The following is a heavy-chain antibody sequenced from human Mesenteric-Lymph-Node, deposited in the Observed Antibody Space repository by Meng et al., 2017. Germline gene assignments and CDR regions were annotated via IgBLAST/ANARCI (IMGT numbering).Heavy chain of an antibody. D-gene: IGHD1-26*01. Sequence: QVQLQQSGTGLVKPSHTLSLTCAITRDRVSSNSGAWNWIRQSPSRGLEWLGRTYYRSKWYNDYAVSVKSRITINPDTSKNQFSLQLNSVTPEDTAVYYCARDPRSYSPYFDYWGQGTLVTVSS. CDR3: ARDPRSYSPYFDY. J-gene: IGHJ4*02. CDR2: TYYRSKWYN. V-gene: IGHV6-1*01. CDR1: RDRVSSNSGA.